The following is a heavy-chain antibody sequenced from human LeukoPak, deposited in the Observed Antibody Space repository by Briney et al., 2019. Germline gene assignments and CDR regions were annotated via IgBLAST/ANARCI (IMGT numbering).Heavy chain of an antibody. Sequence: PSETLSLTCTVSGCSISSYYWSWIRQPPGKGLEWIGYIYYIGSTNYNPTLKSRVNISVDTPKNQFSLKLSSVTAADTAVYYCANTVAEDAFNIWGQGTMVTVSS. V-gene: IGHV4-59*08. CDR1: GCSISSYY. J-gene: IGHJ3*02. D-gene: IGHD6-19*01. CDR3: ANTVAEDAFNI. CDR2: IYYIGST.